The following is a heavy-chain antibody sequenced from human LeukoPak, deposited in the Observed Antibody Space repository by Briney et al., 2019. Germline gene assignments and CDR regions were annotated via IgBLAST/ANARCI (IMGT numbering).Heavy chain of an antibody. Sequence: GASVKASCKASGYTFTSYDINWVRQATGQGLEWMGWMNPNSGNTGYAQKFQGRVTITRNTSISTAYMELSSLRSEDTAVYYCARGNSGELYYYYYMDVWGKGTTVTVSS. CDR3: ARGNSGELYYYYYMDV. J-gene: IGHJ6*03. D-gene: IGHD1-1*01. CDR2: MNPNSGNT. CDR1: GYTFTSYD. V-gene: IGHV1-8*03.